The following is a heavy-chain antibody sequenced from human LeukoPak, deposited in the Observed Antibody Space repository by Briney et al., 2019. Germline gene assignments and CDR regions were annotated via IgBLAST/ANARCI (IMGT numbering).Heavy chain of an antibody. Sequence: ASVKVSCKASGYTFTSYDINWVRQATGQGLEWMGWMNPNSGNTGYAQKLQGRVTMTTDTSTSTAYMELRSLRSDDTAVYYCAREPYGDPLDYWGQGTLVTVSS. V-gene: IGHV1-8*01. J-gene: IGHJ4*02. D-gene: IGHD4-17*01. CDR3: AREPYGDPLDY. CDR2: MNPNSGNT. CDR1: GYTFTSYD.